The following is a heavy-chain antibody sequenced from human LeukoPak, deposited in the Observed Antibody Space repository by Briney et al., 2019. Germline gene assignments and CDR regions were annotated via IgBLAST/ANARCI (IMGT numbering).Heavy chain of an antibody. V-gene: IGHV1-18*01. D-gene: IGHD6-13*01. Sequence: ASVKVSCKASGYTFTSYSISWVRQAPGQGLEWMGWISTYNGNTNYVQKLQGRVTMTTDTSTSTAYMELRSLRSDDTAVYYCAKEGSSWFYYMDVWGKGTTVTVSS. CDR2: ISTYNGNT. CDR3: AKEGSSWFYYMDV. J-gene: IGHJ6*03. CDR1: GYTFTSYS.